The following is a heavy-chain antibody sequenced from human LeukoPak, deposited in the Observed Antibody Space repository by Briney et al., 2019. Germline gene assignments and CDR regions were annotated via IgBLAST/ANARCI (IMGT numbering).Heavy chain of an antibody. Sequence: GESLKISCKGSGYSFSSYWIGWVRQMPGKGLEWMGIINPGDSDTRYSPSLQGQVTVSVDKSITTAYLQWSSLKASDTAMYYCATHRYSRGWLGTDYWGQGTLVTVSS. CDR1: GYSFSSYW. J-gene: IGHJ4*02. D-gene: IGHD6-19*01. CDR2: INPGDSDT. CDR3: ATHRYSRGWLGTDY. V-gene: IGHV5-51*01.